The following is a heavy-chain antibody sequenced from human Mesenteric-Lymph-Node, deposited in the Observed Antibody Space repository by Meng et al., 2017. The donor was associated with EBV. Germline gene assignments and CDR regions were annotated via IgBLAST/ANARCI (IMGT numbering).Heavy chain of an antibody. CDR3: ARGGSGSVYWFDP. CDR1: GATFMNFC. J-gene: IGHJ5*02. Sequence: LVQAGDGGKKPGCSGKVCLKASGATFMNFCCSVLRQAPGKGRGWMGGIIPIFATTNYAQDLQGRVNFTAEKSTSTAYMELSCLTSEDTAVYYCARGGSGSVYWFDPWGQGPLVTVSS. CDR2: IIPIFATT. V-gene: IGHV1-69*06. D-gene: IGHD1-26*01.